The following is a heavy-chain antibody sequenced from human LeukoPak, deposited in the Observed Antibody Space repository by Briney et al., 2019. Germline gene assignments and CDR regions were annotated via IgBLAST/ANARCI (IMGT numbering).Heavy chain of an antibody. Sequence: GGSLRLSCVASGFIFTNYFMSWVRQAPGKGLEWVASIKHDGSEKYYVDSVRGRFTISRDNTMNSLYLQMSSLRAEDTAVYYCATDRGWRTSGYYLYYFEYWGQGTLVTYSS. CDR3: ATDRGWRTSGYYLYYFEY. CDR1: GFIFTNYF. J-gene: IGHJ4*02. D-gene: IGHD3-3*01. V-gene: IGHV3-7*01. CDR2: IKHDGSEK.